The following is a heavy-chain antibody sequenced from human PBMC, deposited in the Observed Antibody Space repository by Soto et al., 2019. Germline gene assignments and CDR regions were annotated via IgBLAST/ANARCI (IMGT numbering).Heavy chain of an antibody. CDR1: GYTFTSYG. CDR3: ARHVPSYSDSSAYSPSDY. D-gene: IGHD3-22*01. J-gene: IGHJ4*02. Sequence: ASVKVSCKASGYTFTSYGISWVRQAPGQGLEWMGWISAYNGNTNYAQKLQGRVTMTTDTSTSTAYMELRSLRSDDTAVYYCARHVPSYSDSSAYSPSDYSGQGTLATFSS. CDR2: ISAYNGNT. V-gene: IGHV1-18*04.